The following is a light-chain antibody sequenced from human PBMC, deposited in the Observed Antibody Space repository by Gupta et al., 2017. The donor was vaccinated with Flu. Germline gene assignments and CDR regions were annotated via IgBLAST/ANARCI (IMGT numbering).Light chain of an antibody. CDR1: KSVLYSSNNKNY. J-gene: IGKJ1*01. CDR2: WAS. V-gene: IGKV4-1*01. CDR3: QQYYSTPRT. Sequence: DIVMTQLPDYWVVYLGERATINCKSSKSVLYSSNNKNYLACYQQKPGQPPKLLIYWASTRESGVPDRFSGSGSGTDFTLTISSLQAEDVAVYYCQQYYSTPRTFGQGTKVEIK.